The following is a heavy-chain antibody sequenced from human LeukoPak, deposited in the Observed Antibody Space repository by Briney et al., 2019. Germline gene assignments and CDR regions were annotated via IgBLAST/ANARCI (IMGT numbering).Heavy chain of an antibody. Sequence: SETLSLTCTVSGGSTSRYYWSWIRQPPGKSLEWIGYIYYSGSTTYNPSLKSRVSISIDTSKNQFSLKLSSVTAADTAVYYCARAGRRSFGYWGQGTLVTVSS. D-gene: IGHD3-10*01. CDR3: ARAGRRSFGY. V-gene: IGHV4-59*12. CDR2: IYYSGST. CDR1: GGSTSRYY. J-gene: IGHJ4*02.